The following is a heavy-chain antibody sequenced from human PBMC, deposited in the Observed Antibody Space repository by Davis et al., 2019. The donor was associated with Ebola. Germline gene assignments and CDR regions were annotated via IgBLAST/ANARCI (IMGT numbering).Heavy chain of an antibody. V-gene: IGHV3-13*01. CDR1: GFTFSSYD. D-gene: IGHD1-26*01. CDR2: IGTAGDT. Sequence: GGSLRLSCAASGFTFSSYDMHWVRQATGKGLEWVSAIGTAGDTYYPDSVKGRFTISRDNSKNTLYLQMNSLTFEDTAVYYCARGGSYYSFFDFWGQGTLVTVSS. J-gene: IGHJ4*02. CDR3: ARGGSYYSFFDF.